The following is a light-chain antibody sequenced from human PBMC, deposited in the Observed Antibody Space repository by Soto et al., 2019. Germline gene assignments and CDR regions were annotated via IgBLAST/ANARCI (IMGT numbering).Light chain of an antibody. Sequence: DIQMTQSPSTLSASLGDRVTITCRASRSISSWLAWYQQKPGKVPKLLIYDASSLESGVPSRFSGGGSGTEFTLTISSLQPDDFATYYCQQYDSYPWTFGQGTKVDIK. V-gene: IGKV1-5*01. CDR3: QQYDSYPWT. CDR1: RSISSW. J-gene: IGKJ1*01. CDR2: DAS.